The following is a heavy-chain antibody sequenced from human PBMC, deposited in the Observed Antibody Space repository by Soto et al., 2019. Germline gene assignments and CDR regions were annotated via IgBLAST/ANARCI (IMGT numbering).Heavy chain of an antibody. D-gene: IGHD1-26*01. V-gene: IGHV3-30*18. CDR1: GFTFSSYG. CDR2: ISYDGSNK. J-gene: IGHJ6*02. CDR3: AKVVVGATRDDYYYGMDV. Sequence: QVQLVESGGGVVQPGRSLRLSCAASGFTFSSYGMHWVRQAPGKGLEWVAIISYDGSNKYYADSVKGRFTISRDNSKNTLYLQMNSLRAEDTAVYYCAKVVVGATRDDYYYGMDVWGQGTTVTVSS.